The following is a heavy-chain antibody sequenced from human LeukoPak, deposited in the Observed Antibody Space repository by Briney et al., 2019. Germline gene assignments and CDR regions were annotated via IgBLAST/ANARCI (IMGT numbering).Heavy chain of an antibody. D-gene: IGHD5-12*01. CDR2: ISGTGSTK. J-gene: IGHJ4*02. CDR1: GFTFSIYE. V-gene: IGHV3-48*03. CDR3: ATLTVASPFDY. Sequence: PGGSLRLSCAASGFTFSIYEMYWVRQVPGKGLEWVSYISGTGSTKYYADSVKGRFTIPRDNAKNSLYLQMNSLRAEDTAVYYCATLTVASPFDYWGQGALVTVSS.